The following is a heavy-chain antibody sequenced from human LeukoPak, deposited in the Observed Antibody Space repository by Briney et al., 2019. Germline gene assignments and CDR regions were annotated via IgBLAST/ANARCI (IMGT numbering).Heavy chain of an antibody. CDR1: GGSISSYY. J-gene: IGHJ3*02. CDR3: ARVWGYSYGRGAFDI. Sequence: SETLSLTCTVSGGSISSYYWSWIRQPPGKGLEWIGYIYYSGSTNYNPSLKSRVTISVDTSKNQFSLKLSSVTTADTAVYYCARVWGYSYGRGAFDIWGQGTMVTVSS. D-gene: IGHD5-18*01. CDR2: IYYSGST. V-gene: IGHV4-59*01.